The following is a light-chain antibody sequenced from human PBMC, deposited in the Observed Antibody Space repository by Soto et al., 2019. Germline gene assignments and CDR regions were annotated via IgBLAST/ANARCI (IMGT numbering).Light chain of an antibody. Sequence: QSVLTQPASVSGSPVHSITISCTGTSSDVGGYNYVSWYQQHPGKAPKLMIYDVSNRPSGVSNRFSGSKSGNTASLTISGLQAEDEADYYCSLYTSSSTPGVFGTGTKVTVL. CDR3: SLYTSSSTPGV. CDR2: DVS. CDR1: SSDVGGYNY. V-gene: IGLV2-14*01. J-gene: IGLJ1*01.